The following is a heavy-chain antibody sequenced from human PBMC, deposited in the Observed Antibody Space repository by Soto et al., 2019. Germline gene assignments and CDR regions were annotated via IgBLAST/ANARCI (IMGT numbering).Heavy chain of an antibody. D-gene: IGHD3-9*01. CDR3: ATDILTGYPARWFDP. CDR2: ISGYNGNT. J-gene: IGHJ5*02. V-gene: IGHV1-18*01. Sequence: ASVKVSCKASGYTFTKYGISWVRQAPGQGLEWMGWISGYNGNTNYAQKFQGRVTITADESTSTAYMELSSLRSEDTAVYYCATDILTGYPARWFDPWGQGTLVTVS. CDR1: GYTFTKYG.